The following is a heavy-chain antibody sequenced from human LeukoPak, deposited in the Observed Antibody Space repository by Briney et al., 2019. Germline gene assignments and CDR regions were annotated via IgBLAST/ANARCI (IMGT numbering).Heavy chain of an antibody. CDR3: ARDRVLRYFDWPRNYYYYGMDV. CDR1: GFTFSSYD. Sequence: GGSLRLSCAVSGFTFSSYDMHWVRQATGKGLEWVSAIGTAGDTYYPGSVKGRFTISRENAKNSLYLQMNSLRAEDTAVYYCARDRVLRYFDWPRNYYYYGMDVWGQGTTVTVSS. J-gene: IGHJ6*02. V-gene: IGHV3-13*01. CDR2: IGTAGDT. D-gene: IGHD3-9*01.